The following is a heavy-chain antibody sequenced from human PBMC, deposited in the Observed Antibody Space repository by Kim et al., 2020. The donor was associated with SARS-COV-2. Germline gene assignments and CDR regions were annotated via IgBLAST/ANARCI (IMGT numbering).Heavy chain of an antibody. V-gene: IGHV4-59*01. D-gene: IGHD3-10*01. CDR3: ARDAGFGELMRGAFDI. J-gene: IGHJ3*02. Sequence: SLKSRVTISVDTSKNQFSLKLSSVTAADTAVYYCARDAGFGELMRGAFDIWGQGTMVTVSS.